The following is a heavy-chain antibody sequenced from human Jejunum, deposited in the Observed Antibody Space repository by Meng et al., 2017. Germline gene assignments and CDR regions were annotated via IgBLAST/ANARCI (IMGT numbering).Heavy chain of an antibody. CDR2: INDSGST. CDR3: ARGNEYSNYGADF. J-gene: IGHJ4*02. CDR1: GGSISDYY. Sequence: QVKLQQWVAGLLKPSETLSLTCAVYGGSISDYYWTGICQPPGKGLEWIGEINDSGSTNYNPSLKSRVTISVDTSKSQFYLRVSSVTAADTAVYYCARGNEYSNYGADFWGQGTLVTVSS. V-gene: IGHV4-34*01. D-gene: IGHD4-11*01.